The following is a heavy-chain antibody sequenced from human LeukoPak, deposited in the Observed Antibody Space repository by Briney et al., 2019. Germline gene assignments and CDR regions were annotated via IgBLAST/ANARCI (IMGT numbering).Heavy chain of an antibody. CDR3: AKAYFLAAAAYFDY. Sequence: GGSLRLSCAASGFTFSSYWMHWVRQAPGKGLVWVSRINSDGSSTSYADSVKGRFTISRDNSKNTLYLQMNSLRAEDTAVYYCAKAYFLAAAAYFDYWGQGTLVTVSS. D-gene: IGHD6-13*01. J-gene: IGHJ4*02. V-gene: IGHV3-74*01. CDR2: INSDGSST. CDR1: GFTFSSYW.